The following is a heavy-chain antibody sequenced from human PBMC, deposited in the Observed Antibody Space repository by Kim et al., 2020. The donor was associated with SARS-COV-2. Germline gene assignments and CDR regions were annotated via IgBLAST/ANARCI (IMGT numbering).Heavy chain of an antibody. D-gene: IGHD5-12*01. V-gene: IGHV3-30*03. Sequence: YADYVKGRFAIFRDNSKNTLLLQMNSLRVNDTAIYYCARDSGYSAYDFVDYWGQGTLVTVSS. CDR3: ARDSGYSAYDFVDY. J-gene: IGHJ4*02.